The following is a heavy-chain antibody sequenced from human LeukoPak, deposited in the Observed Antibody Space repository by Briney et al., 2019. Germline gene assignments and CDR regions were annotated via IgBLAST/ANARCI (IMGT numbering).Heavy chain of an antibody. CDR1: GGTFSSYA. Sequence: SVKVSCKASGGTFSSYAISWVRQPPGQGLEWMGGIIPIFGTANYAQKFQGRVTITADESTSTAYMELSSLRSEDTAVYYCARDSSGWYQNWFDPWGQGTLVTVSS. J-gene: IGHJ5*02. D-gene: IGHD6-19*01. V-gene: IGHV1-69*13. CDR2: IIPIFGTA. CDR3: ARDSSGWYQNWFDP.